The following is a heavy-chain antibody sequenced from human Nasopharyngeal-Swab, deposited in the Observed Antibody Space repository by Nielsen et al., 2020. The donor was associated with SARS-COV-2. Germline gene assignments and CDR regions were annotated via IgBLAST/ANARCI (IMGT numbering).Heavy chain of an antibody. J-gene: IGHJ4*02. CDR3: ARAGTYYDILTGYYKGGIDY. D-gene: IGHD3-9*01. CDR1: GFTFSSYA. V-gene: IGHV3-30-3*01. Sequence: GESLKISCAASGFTFSSYAMHWVRQAPGKGLEWVALISYDGSNKYYADSVKGRFTISRDNSKNTLYLQMNSLRAEDTAVYYCARAGTYYDILTGYYKGGIDYWGQGTLVTVSS. CDR2: ISYDGSNK.